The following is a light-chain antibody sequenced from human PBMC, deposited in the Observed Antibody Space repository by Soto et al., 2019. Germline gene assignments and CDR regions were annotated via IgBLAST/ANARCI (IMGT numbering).Light chain of an antibody. Sequence: QSALTQPASVSGSPGQSFTISCTGTSSDVGSYNLVSWYQQHPGKAPKLMIYEVSKRPSGVSNRFSGSKSGNTASLTISGLQAEDEADYYCCSYAGSPYVFGTGTKLTVL. CDR1: SSDVGSYNL. CDR3: CSYAGSPYV. J-gene: IGLJ1*01. CDR2: EVS. V-gene: IGLV2-23*02.